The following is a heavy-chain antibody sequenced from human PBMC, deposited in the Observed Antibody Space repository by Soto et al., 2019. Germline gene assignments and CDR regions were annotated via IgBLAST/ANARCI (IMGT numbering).Heavy chain of an antibody. Sequence: QLVESGGGLVQPGGSLKLSCAASGFTFSDSALHWVRQASGKGLEWVARIRNKVNNYATIYAASVKGRFSISRDDSKSTAYLHLTSLKTEDTAVYYCARPNDNGDYDWYFDLWGRGTPVTVSS. CDR2: IRNKVNNYAT. J-gene: IGHJ2*01. D-gene: IGHD4-17*01. CDR3: ARPNDNGDYDWYFDL. CDR1: GFTFSDSA. V-gene: IGHV3-73*02.